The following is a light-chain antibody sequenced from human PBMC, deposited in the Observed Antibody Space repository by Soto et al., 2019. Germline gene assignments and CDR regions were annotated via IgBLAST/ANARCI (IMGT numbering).Light chain of an antibody. CDR2: DAS. CDR3: QQYDTYSRT. CDR1: QSFSGT. Sequence: DIQMTQSPSTLSASVGDRVTITCRASQSFSGTLAWYQQKPGKAPKLLIYDASSLERGVPSRFSGSGSGTEFTLTISSLQPDDFGTYYCQQYDTYSRTFGQGTNV. V-gene: IGKV1-5*01. J-gene: IGKJ1*01.